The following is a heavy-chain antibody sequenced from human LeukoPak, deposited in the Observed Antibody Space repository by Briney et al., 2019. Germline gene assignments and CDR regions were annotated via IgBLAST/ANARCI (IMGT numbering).Heavy chain of an antibody. CDR3: ARGFDGDSLFDY. J-gene: IGHJ4*02. CDR2: IKQDGSEK. V-gene: IGHV3-7*01. D-gene: IGHD4-17*01. CDR1: GFTFSSYW. Sequence: GGSLRLSCAASGFTFSSYWMSLVRQAPGKGLKWVANIKQDGSEKYYVDSVKGRFTISRDNAKNSLYLQMNSLRAEDTAVYYCARGFDGDSLFDYWGQGTLVTVSS.